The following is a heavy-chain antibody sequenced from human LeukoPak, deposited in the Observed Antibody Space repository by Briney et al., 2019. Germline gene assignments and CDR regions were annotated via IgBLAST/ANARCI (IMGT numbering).Heavy chain of an antibody. J-gene: IGHJ4*02. CDR2: IRSKAYGGTT. Sequence: GGSLRLSCAASGFTFSSYSMNWVRQAPGKGLEWVGFIRSKAYGGTTEYAASVKGRFTISRDDSKSIAYLQMNSLKTEDTAVYYCTRDSPDDFWSGYSMGNFDYWGQGTLVTVSS. CDR3: TRDSPDDFWSGYSMGNFDY. D-gene: IGHD3-3*01. CDR1: GFTFSSYS. V-gene: IGHV3-49*04.